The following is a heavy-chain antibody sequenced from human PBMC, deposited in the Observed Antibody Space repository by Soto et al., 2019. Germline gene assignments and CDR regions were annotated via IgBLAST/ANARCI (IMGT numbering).Heavy chain of an antibody. CDR1: GFSFHTRAVG. CDR3: AHRHDLGGFDI. V-gene: IGHV2-5*01. CDR2: INWNDDE. D-gene: IGHD2-15*01. Sequence: QITLKESGATLVKPTQTLMLTCTFSGFSFHTRAVGVGWIRRAPGNAMAWLALINWNDDERYSPSLKDRLTITKNTSKNHVVLTKTNIGPVDTATYYSAHRHDLGGFDIWGQGTAVTVSS. J-gene: IGHJ3*02.